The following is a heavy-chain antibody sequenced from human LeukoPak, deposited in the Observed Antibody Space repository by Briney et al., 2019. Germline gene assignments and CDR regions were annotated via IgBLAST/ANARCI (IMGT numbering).Heavy chain of an antibody. CDR3: ASVLGYCSSTSCLGAFDI. J-gene: IGHJ3*02. CDR2: IYYSGST. D-gene: IGHD2-2*01. CDR1: GGSISSSSYY. Sequence: SETLSLTCTVSGGSISSSSYYWGWIRQPPGKGLEWIGSIYYSGSTYYNPSLKSRVTISVDTSKNQFSLKLSSVTAADTAVYYCASVLGYCSSTSCLGAFDIWGQGTMVTVSS. V-gene: IGHV4-39*01.